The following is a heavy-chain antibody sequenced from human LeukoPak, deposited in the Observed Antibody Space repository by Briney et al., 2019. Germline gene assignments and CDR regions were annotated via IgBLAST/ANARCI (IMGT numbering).Heavy chain of an antibody. J-gene: IGHJ4*02. V-gene: IGHV1-2*06. CDR2: INPHSGGA. D-gene: IGHD1-26*01. CDR3: ATTGSYFQRRGFD. Sequence: ASVKVSCKASGYTFTDYYMHWVRQAPGQGLEWMGRINPHSGGANYAEKFQGRVTMTRDTSISTAYMELHRLTSDDTAVYYCATTGSYFQRRGFDWGQGTLVTVSS. CDR1: GYTFTDYY.